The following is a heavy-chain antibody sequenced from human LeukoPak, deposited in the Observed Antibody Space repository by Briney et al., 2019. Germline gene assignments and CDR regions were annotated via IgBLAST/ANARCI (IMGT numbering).Heavy chain of an antibody. D-gene: IGHD3-9*01. J-gene: IGHJ6*03. V-gene: IGHV3-64*02. CDR2: IKSNGASI. Sequence: PGGSLRLSCAASGFTFSNYAMHWVRQAPGKGLEFVSCIKSNGASIFYADSVKGRFTISRDNSKTTLYLKMNSLRAEDTAVYYCARAAGYDILTGYPYYYYMDVWGKGTTVTASS. CDR1: GFTFSNYA. CDR3: ARAAGYDILTGYPYYYYMDV.